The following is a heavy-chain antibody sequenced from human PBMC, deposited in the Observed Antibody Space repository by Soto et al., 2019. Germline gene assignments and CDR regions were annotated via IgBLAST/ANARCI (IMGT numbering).Heavy chain of an antibody. V-gene: IGHV1-8*01. Sequence: ASVKVSCKASGYTFTSYDINWVRQATGQGLEWMGWMNPNGGNTGYAQKFQGRVTMTRNTSTSTVYMELSSLRSEDTAVYYCARDRLDIVVVVAAEENWFDPWGQGTLVTVSS. CDR2: MNPNGGNT. D-gene: IGHD2-15*01. CDR3: ARDRLDIVVVVAAEENWFDP. CDR1: GYTFTSYD. J-gene: IGHJ5*02.